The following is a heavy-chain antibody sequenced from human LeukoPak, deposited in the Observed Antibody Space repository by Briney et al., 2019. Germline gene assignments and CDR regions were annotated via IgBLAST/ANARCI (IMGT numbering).Heavy chain of an antibody. CDR3: ARVSTSGYRDWLDP. CDR1: GYTFADYY. CDR2: IYPESGGT. V-gene: IGHV1-2*02. Sequence: ASVKVSCKTSGYTFADYYIHWVRQAPGQGLEWMGWIYPESGGTNSAQKFQGRVTMTRDTSISTAYMELSRLRFDDTAVYYCARVSTSGYRDWLDPWGQGTLVTVSS. D-gene: IGHD3-9*01. J-gene: IGHJ5*02.